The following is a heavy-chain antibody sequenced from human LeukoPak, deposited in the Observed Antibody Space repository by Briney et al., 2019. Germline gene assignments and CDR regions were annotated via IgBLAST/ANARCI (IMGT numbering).Heavy chain of an antibody. Sequence: GGSLRLSCLGSGFNFRYFWMSWVRQAPGKGLEWVANINHDGRETYYADSVKGRFIISRDNAKDPLYLQMNSLRADDTAVYYCARVVTAAWDWFDPWGQGTLVTVSS. V-gene: IGHV3-7*01. D-gene: IGHD2-2*01. CDR1: GFNFRYFW. CDR3: ARVVTAAWDWFDP. CDR2: INHDGRET. J-gene: IGHJ5*02.